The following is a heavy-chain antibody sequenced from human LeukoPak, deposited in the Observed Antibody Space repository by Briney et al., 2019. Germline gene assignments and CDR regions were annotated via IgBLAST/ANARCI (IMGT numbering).Heavy chain of an antibody. V-gene: IGHV4-4*07. J-gene: IGHJ4*02. CDR1: GGSISSYY. Sequence: SETLSLTCTVSGGSISSYYWSWIRQPAGKGLEWIGRIYTSGSTNYNPSLKSRVTMSVDTSKNQFSLKLSSVTAADTAVYYCARSHFGILTGYYTSYYFDYWGQGTLVTVSS. CDR2: IYTSGST. CDR3: ARSHFGILTGYYTSYYFDY. D-gene: IGHD3-9*01.